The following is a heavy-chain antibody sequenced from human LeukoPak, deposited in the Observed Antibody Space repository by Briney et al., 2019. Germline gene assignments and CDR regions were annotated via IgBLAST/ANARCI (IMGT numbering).Heavy chain of an antibody. Sequence: PGGSLRLSCVVSGFTFSNYAMSWVRQAPEKGLEWVSVISNSGGSTYYADSVKGRFTISRDNSKNTLYLQMNSLRAEDTAVYYCARSSTGYCSSSSCYPAFDMWGQGTMVTVSS. V-gene: IGHV3-23*01. CDR1: GFTFSNYA. D-gene: IGHD2-2*01. J-gene: IGHJ3*02. CDR3: ARSSTGYCSSSSCYPAFDM. CDR2: ISNSGGST.